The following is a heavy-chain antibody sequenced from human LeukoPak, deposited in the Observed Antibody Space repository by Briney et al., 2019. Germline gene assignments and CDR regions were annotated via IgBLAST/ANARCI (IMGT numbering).Heavy chain of an antibody. Sequence: GGSLRLSCAASGFTFGDYWMSWVRQAPGKGLEWVANIKQDGSVKQYVDSVKGRFTISRDNAKNSVYLQMNSLRAKDTAVYYCSSGDEFGYWGQGTLVTVSS. J-gene: IGHJ4*02. CDR1: GFTFGDYW. V-gene: IGHV3-7*01. CDR2: IKQDGSVK. CDR3: SSGDEFGY. D-gene: IGHD7-27*01.